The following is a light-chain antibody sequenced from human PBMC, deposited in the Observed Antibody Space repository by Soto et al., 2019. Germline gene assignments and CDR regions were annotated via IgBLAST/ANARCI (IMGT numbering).Light chain of an antibody. V-gene: IGKV3-20*01. Sequence: EIVLTQSPGTLSLSPGERATLSCRASQSVSSSYLAWYQQKPGQAPRLLIYGASNRATGIPERFSGSGSGTDFTLTVSRLEPEDFAVYYSQQFGSSPFAGGTKVEIK. CDR3: QQFGSSP. CDR1: QSVSSSY. CDR2: GAS. J-gene: IGKJ4*01.